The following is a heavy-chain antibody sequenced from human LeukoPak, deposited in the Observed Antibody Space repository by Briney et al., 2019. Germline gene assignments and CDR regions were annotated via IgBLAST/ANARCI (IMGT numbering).Heavy chain of an antibody. J-gene: IGHJ4*02. V-gene: IGHV3-13*01. CDR1: GFTFIDYD. Sequence: GGSLRLSCAASGFTFIDYDMHWVRQVIGKGLDWVSAIGIRGDTHYSGSVKGRFTISRENAESSLYLQMNSLRAEDTAVYYCARGGIQVSGIDEFDYWGQGTLVTVSS. CDR2: IGIRGDT. D-gene: IGHD6-19*01. CDR3: ARGGIQVSGIDEFDY.